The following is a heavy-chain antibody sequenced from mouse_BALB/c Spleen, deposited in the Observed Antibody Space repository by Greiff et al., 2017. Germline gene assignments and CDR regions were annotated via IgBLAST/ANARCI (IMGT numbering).Heavy chain of an antibody. V-gene: IGHV5-17*02. CDR1: GFTFSSFG. D-gene: IGHD4-1*01. Sequence: EVQLVESGGGLVQPGGSRKLSCAASGFTFSSFGMHWVRQAPEKGLEWVAYISSGSSTIYYADTVKGRFTISRDNPKNTLFLQMTSLRSEDTAMYYCASLTGSGAWFAYWGQGTLVTVSA. CDR3: ASLTGSGAWFAY. CDR2: ISSGSSTI. J-gene: IGHJ3*01.